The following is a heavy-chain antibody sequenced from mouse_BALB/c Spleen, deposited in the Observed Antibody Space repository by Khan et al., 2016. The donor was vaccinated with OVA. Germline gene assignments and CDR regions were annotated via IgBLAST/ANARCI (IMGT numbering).Heavy chain of an antibody. Sequence: EVQLQESGAELVKPGASVKLSCSASGFNIKDTYIHWMKQRPEQGLEWIGRIDPPNDDSKYGPKFQAKATLTADTSSNTAYLQLSSLTSEDTAVYYCATLYCNRFAFWGQGTLVSVSA. D-gene: IGHD2-1*01. CDR2: IDPPNDDS. CDR1: GFNIKDTY. V-gene: IGHV14-3*02. CDR3: ATLYCNRFAF. J-gene: IGHJ3*01.